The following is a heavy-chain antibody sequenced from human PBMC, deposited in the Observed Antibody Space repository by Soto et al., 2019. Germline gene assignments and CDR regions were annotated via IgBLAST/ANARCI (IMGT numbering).Heavy chain of an antibody. CDR2: IYPGDSDT. J-gene: IGHJ3*02. CDR1: GYSITNYW. V-gene: IGHV5-51*01. Sequence: PRACRKITCKGSGYSITNYWIGAVRQKTGKGLEWMGIIYPGDSDTRYSPSFQGQVTISADTALSTTYLQWDTLKPSDTAIYFCASDSHCDGGNCPMGGFDMWGQGTMVTVSS. D-gene: IGHD2-15*01. CDR3: ASDSHCDGGNCPMGGFDM.